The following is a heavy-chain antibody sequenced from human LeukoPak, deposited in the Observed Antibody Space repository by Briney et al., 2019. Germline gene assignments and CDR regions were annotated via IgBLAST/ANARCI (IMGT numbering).Heavy chain of an antibody. D-gene: IGHD6-6*01. J-gene: IGHJ3*02. Sequence: GASVKVSCKASGGTFSSYAISWVRQAPGQGLEWMGGIIPIFGTANYAQKFQGRVTITADKSTSTAYMELSSLRSEDTAVYYCARAAAYSSSPDAFDIWGQGTMVTVSS. CDR1: GGTFSSYA. V-gene: IGHV1-69*06. CDR3: ARAAAYSSSPDAFDI. CDR2: IIPIFGTA.